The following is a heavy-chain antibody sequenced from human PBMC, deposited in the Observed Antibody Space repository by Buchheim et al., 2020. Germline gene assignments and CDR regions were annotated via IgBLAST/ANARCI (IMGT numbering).Heavy chain of an antibody. CDR2: IKTKIDGVTT. Sequence: EVLLVESGGGLIKPGGSLRLSCAASGFIFANARMSWVRQAPGKGLEWVGRIKTKIDGVTTDYAAPVRGRFTISRDDSKNTVFLQMNSLKTDDTAVYYCATAVAGGWTYRQYYFEYWGQGAL. CDR3: ATAVAGGWTYRQYYFEY. CDR1: GFIFANAR. J-gene: IGHJ4*02. D-gene: IGHD3-16*01. V-gene: IGHV3-15*01.